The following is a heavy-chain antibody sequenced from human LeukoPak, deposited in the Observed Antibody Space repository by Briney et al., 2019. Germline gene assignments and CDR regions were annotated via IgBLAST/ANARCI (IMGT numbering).Heavy chain of an antibody. V-gene: IGHV3-21*01. CDR1: GFTFSSYE. CDR2: ISSSSSYI. D-gene: IGHD3-3*01. J-gene: IGHJ5*02. CDR3: ARDPTGDVLRFLEFSGAFDP. Sequence: PGGSLRLSCAASGFTFSSYEMNWVRQAPGKGLEWVSSISSSSSYIYYADSVKGRFTISRDNAKNSLYLQMNSLRAEDTAVYYCARDPTGDVLRFLEFSGAFDPWGQGTLVTVSS.